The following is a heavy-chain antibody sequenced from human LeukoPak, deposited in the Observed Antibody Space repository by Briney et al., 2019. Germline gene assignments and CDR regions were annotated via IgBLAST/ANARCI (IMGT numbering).Heavy chain of an antibody. J-gene: IGHJ3*02. Sequence: HPGGSLRLSCAASGFTFSSYSMNWVRQAPGKGLEWVSYISSSSSTIYYADSVKGRFTISRDNAKNSLYLQMNSLRAEDTAVYYCARDKGTGNYGDPAWSRVSIVDAFDIWGQGTMVTVSS. CDR2: ISSSSSTI. V-gene: IGHV3-48*01. CDR3: ARDKGTGNYGDPAWSRVSIVDAFDI. CDR1: GFTFSSYS. D-gene: IGHD4-17*01.